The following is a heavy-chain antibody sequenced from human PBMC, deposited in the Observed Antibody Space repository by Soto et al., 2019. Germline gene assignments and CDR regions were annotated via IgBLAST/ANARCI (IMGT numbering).Heavy chain of an antibody. V-gene: IGHV1-18*01. CDR2: ISPYNGKT. J-gene: IGHJ5*02. Sequence: QVQLVQSGAEVKKPGASVKVSCKTSGYTFTSYGISWVRQAPGQGLEWMGWISPYNGKTNYAQKVQGRVTMTTDTSTSTAYMELRSLRSDDTAVYYCARDYSSGWSTNFWGKGENWVDPWGQGTLVTVSS. D-gene: IGHD6-19*01. CDR1: GYTFTSYG. CDR3: ARDYSSGWSTNFWGKGENWVDP.